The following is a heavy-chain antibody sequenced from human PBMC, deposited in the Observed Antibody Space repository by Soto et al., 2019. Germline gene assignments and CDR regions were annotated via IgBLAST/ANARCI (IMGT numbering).Heavy chain of an antibody. CDR3: ARGDSTDCSNGVCSFFYNHDMDV. V-gene: IGHV1-2*04. J-gene: IGHJ6*02. CDR2: INPKSGGT. Sequence: QVQLVQSGAEVKKPGASVKVSCKASGYSFTDYHIHWVRQAPGQGLEWLGRINPKSGGTSTAQKFQGWVTMTPDASISTASMDLTRLTSDDTAIYYCARGDSTDCSNGVCSFFYNHDMDVWGQGTTVTVSS. D-gene: IGHD2-8*01. CDR1: GYSFTDYH.